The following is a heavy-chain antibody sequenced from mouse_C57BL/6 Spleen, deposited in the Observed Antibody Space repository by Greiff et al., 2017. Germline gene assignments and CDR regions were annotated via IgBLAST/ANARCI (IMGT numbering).Heavy chain of an antibody. CDR1: GFTFSDYG. CDR2: ISSGSSTI. J-gene: IGHJ1*03. Sequence: EVQLQESGGGLVKPGGSLKLSCAASGFTFSDYGMHWVRQAPEKGLEWVAYISSGSSTIYYADTVKGRFTISRDNAKNTLFLQMTSLRSEDTAMYYCARNFLITTVVAPYWYFDVWGTGTTVTVSS. CDR3: ARNFLITTVVAPYWYFDV. D-gene: IGHD1-1*01. V-gene: IGHV5-17*01.